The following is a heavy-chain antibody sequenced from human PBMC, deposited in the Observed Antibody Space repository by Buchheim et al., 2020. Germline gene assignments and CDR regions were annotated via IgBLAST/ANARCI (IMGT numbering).Heavy chain of an antibody. D-gene: IGHD1-14*01. V-gene: IGHV3-30*03. J-gene: IGHJ4*02. CDR3: ARAPHVRNPIDY. CDR2: ISYEGSTK. Sequence: QVHLVESGGGVVQPGRSLRLSCAASGFTFNKYAMHWARQAPGKGLEWVAVISYEGSTKYYKDSVKGRFTISRDNSKNTLYLEMNSLRVDDTAVYYCARAPHVRNPIDYWGQGTL. CDR1: GFTFNKYA.